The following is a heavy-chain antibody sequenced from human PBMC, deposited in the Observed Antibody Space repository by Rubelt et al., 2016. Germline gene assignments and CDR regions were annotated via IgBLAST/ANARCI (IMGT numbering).Heavy chain of an antibody. D-gene: IGHD6-13*01. J-gene: IGHJ4*02. CDR2: IYYSGSA. Sequence: QVQLQESGPGLVKPSETLSLTCAVSGGSISTYYWSWIRQPPGKGLEWIGYIYYSGSANYNPSLKSRVTLSVDTSKNQFSLRLNSGTATDTAVYYCARHESAGSSWPFDDWGQGTQVTVSS. CDR1: GGSISTYY. CDR3: ARHESAGSSWPFDD. V-gene: IGHV4-59*08.